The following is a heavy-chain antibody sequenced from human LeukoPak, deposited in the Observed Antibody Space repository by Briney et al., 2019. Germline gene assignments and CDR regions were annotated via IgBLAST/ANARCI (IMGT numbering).Heavy chain of an antibody. CDR1: GGSFSGYY. V-gene: IGHV4-34*01. Sequence: SETLSLTCAVYGGSFSGYYWSWIRQPPGKGLEWIGEINHSGSTNYNPSLKSRVTISVDTSKNQFSLKLSSVTAEDTAVYYCARVGAVAGFQHWGQGTLVTVSS. J-gene: IGHJ1*01. CDR2: INHSGST. D-gene: IGHD6-19*01. CDR3: ARVGAVAGFQH.